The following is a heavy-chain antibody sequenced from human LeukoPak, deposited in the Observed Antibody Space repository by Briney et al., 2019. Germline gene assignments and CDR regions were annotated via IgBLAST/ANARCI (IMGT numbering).Heavy chain of an antibody. CDR2: INHSGST. V-gene: IGHV4-34*01. CDR3: ARGRNYVDIVATITGDNWFDP. D-gene: IGHD5-12*01. Sequence: PSETLSLTCAVYGGSFSGYYWSWIRQPPGKGLEWIGEINHSGSTNYNPSLKSRVTISVDTSKNQSSLKLSSVTAADTAVYYCARGRNYVDIVATITGDNWFDPWGQGTLVTVSS. CDR1: GGSFSGYY. J-gene: IGHJ5*02.